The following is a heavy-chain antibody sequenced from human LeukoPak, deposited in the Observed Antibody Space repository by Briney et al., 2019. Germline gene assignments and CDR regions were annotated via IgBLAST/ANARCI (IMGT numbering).Heavy chain of an antibody. CDR2: INHSGST. Sequence: SETLSLTCAVYGGSFSGYYWSWIRQPPGKGLEWIGEINHSGSTYYNPSLKSRVSISVDTSKNQFSLRLNSVTAADTAVYFCARQSSPFYFVDYWGQGIPVTVSS. CDR1: GGSFSGYY. J-gene: IGHJ4*02. D-gene: IGHD2/OR15-2a*01. V-gene: IGHV4-34*01. CDR3: ARQSSPFYFVDY.